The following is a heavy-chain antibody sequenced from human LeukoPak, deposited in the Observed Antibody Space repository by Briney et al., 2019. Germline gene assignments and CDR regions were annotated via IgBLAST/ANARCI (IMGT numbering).Heavy chain of an antibody. CDR1: GFTFSSYE. Sequence: GGSLRLSCAASGFTFSSYEMNWVRQAPGKGLEWVAYISSSGSTIYYADSVKGRFTISRDNAKNSLYLQMNSLRAEDTAVYYCASSPYLCSGGSCYSPPSDSYYGMDVWGRGTTVTVSS. CDR2: ISSSGSTI. D-gene: IGHD2-15*01. V-gene: IGHV3-48*03. J-gene: IGHJ6*02. CDR3: ASSPYLCSGGSCYSPPSDSYYGMDV.